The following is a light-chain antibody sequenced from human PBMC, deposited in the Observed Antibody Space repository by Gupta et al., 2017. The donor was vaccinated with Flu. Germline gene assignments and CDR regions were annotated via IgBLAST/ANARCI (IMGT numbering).Light chain of an antibody. Sequence: QSALTQPASVSGSTGQSISISCTGTSQDIGTYNFVSWYIQHPGKAPKLLIFEVSKRPSGISDRFSGSKSGNTASLSISGLQAEDEGDYYCSSYRSGASRVFGTGTTVT. CDR1: SQDIGTYNF. V-gene: IGLV2-14*01. CDR3: SSYRSGASRV. J-gene: IGLJ1*01. CDR2: EVS.